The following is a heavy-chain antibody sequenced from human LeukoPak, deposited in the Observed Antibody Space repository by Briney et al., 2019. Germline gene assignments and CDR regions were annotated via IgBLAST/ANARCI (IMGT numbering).Heavy chain of an antibody. J-gene: IGHJ4*02. CDR2: IIPIFGIA. D-gene: IGHD6-19*01. Sequence: ASVKVSCKASGGTFISYAISWVRQAPGQGLEWMGRIIPIFGIANYAQKFQGRVTITADKSTSTAYMELSSLRSEDTAVYYCARGGIAVAGGLYDYWGQGTLVTVSS. CDR1: GGTFISYA. V-gene: IGHV1-69*04. CDR3: ARGGIAVAGGLYDY.